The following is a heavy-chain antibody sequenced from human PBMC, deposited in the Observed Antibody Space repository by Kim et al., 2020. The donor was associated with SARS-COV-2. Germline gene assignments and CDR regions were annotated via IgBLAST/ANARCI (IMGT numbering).Heavy chain of an antibody. V-gene: IGHV4-34*01. Sequence: TNYTPSLKSRVTISVDTSKNQFSLKLSSVTAADTAVYYCARERSRGNFDYWGQGTLVTVSS. J-gene: IGHJ4*02. CDR3: ARERSRGNFDY. CDR2: T.